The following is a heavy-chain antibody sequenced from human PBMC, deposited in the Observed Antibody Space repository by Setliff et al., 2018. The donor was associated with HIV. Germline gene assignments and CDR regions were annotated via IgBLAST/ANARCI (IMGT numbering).Heavy chain of an antibody. J-gene: IGHJ4*02. CDR3: ATLWGLYDYDVIGPGY. Sequence: PGGSLRLSCAVSGFFFSDHYMSWIRQAPGKGLEWVSYISFSGNTIYYRDSVRGRFTIARDNARNSLYLQMNNLRAEDTAVYYCATLWGLYDYDVIGPGYWGQGTLVTVSS. V-gene: IGHV3-11*04. D-gene: IGHD3-16*01. CDR1: GFFFSDHY. CDR2: ISFSGNTI.